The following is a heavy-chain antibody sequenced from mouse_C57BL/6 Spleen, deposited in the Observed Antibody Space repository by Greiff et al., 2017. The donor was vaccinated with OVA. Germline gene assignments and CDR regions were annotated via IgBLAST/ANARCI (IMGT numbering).Heavy chain of an antibody. CDR3: ATMGDYDDYFDY. J-gene: IGHJ2*01. CDR1: GYTFTSHG. Sequence: VQPEQSGAELARPGASVKLSCKASGYTFTSHGISWVTQRTGQGLEWIGEIYPRSGNTYYIEKFKGKATLTADKSSSTAYMELRSLTSEDSAVYFCATMGDYDDYFDYWGQGTTLTVSS. V-gene: IGHV1-81*01. D-gene: IGHD2-4*01. CDR2: IYPRSGNT.